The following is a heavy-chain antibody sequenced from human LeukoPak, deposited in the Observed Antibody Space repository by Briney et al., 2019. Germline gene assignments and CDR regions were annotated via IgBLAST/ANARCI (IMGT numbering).Heavy chain of an antibody. CDR3: ARGGKVPAAVTDY. CDR1: GGSISSGGYY. V-gene: IGHV4-39*07. J-gene: IGHJ4*02. D-gene: IGHD2-2*01. Sequence: SETLSLTCTVSGGSISSGGYYWSWIRQPPGKGLEWIGEINHSGSTNYNPSLKSRVTISVDTSKNQFSLKLSSVTAADTAVYYCARGGKVPAAVTDYWGQGTLVTVSS. CDR2: INHSGST.